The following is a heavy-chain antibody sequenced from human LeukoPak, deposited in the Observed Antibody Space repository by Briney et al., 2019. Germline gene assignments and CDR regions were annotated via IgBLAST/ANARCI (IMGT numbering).Heavy chain of an antibody. CDR2: INPNSGGT. D-gene: IGHD6-19*01. V-gene: IGHV1-2*02. J-gene: IGHJ3*02. Sequence: ASVKVSCKASGYTFTGYYMHWVRQAPGQGLEWMGWINPNSGGTNYAQKFQGRVTMTRDTSISTAYMELSRLRSDDTAVYYCAREAVAGTGEGAFDIWGQGTMVTVSS. CDR3: AREAVAGTGEGAFDI. CDR1: GYTFTGYY.